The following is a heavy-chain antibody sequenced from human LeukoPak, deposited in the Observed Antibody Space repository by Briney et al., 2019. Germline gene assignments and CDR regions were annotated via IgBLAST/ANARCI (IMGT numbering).Heavy chain of an antibody. CDR2: ISGSGGST. J-gene: IGHJ4*02. D-gene: IGHD3-22*01. V-gene: IGHV3-23*01. CDR3: AKPPIPEIYDSRAFDY. CDR1: GGYISSYY. Sequence: PSETLSLTCTVSGGYISSYYWSWVRQAPGKGLEWVSAISGSGGSTYYADSVKGRFTISRDNSKNTLYLQMNSLRAEDTAVYYCAKPPIPEIYDSRAFDYWGQGTLVTVSS.